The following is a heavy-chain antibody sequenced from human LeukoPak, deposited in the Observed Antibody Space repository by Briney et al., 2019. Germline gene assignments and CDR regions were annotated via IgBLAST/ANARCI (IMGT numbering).Heavy chain of an antibody. Sequence: PGGSLRLSCAASGFTFSSYEMNWVCQAPGKGLEWVSYISSSGSTIYYADSVKGRFTISRDNAKNSLYLQMNSLRAEDTAVYYCARDIRWAGNHFDYWGQGTLVTVSS. D-gene: IGHD6-19*01. CDR2: ISSSGSTI. CDR1: GFTFSSYE. J-gene: IGHJ4*02. V-gene: IGHV3-48*03. CDR3: ARDIRWAGNHFDY.